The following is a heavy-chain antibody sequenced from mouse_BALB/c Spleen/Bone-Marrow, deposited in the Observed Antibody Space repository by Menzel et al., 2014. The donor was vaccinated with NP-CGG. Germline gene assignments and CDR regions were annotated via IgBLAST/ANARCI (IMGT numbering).Heavy chain of an antibody. J-gene: IGHJ4*01. CDR1: GYTFTDYA. D-gene: IGHD2-5*01. CDR2: INTYFGDI. Sequence: QVHVKQSGAELVRPGVSVKISCKGSGYTFTDYAMHWVKQSHAESLEWIGVINTYFGDISYNQKFKSKATIAVDKTSRTVYMELARLTAEDSAIYYCARGYSNNYAMDYWGQGTSVTVSS. CDR3: ARGYSNNYAMDY. V-gene: IGHV1S137*01.